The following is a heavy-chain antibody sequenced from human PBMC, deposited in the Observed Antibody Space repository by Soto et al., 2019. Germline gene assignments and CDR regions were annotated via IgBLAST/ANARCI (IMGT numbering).Heavy chain of an antibody. Sequence: EVQLVESGGGLVQPGGSLRLSCAASGFTFSSYEMNWVRQAPGKGLEWVSYISSSGSTIYYADSVKGRFTISRDNAKNSLYLQMNSLRAEDTAVYYCARVGEHLGNGMDVWGQGTTVTVSS. V-gene: IGHV3-48*03. CDR3: ARVGEHLGNGMDV. D-gene: IGHD3-10*01. J-gene: IGHJ6*02. CDR1: GFTFSSYE. CDR2: ISSSGSTI.